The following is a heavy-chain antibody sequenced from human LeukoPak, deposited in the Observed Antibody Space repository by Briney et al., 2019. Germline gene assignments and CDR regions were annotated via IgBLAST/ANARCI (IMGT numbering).Heavy chain of an antibody. CDR2: INTNTGNP. CDR1: GYTFTSYG. J-gene: IGHJ6*03. D-gene: IGHD6-19*01. CDR3: ARDPRQYSSGWYKEWAYYYYMDV. Sequence: ASVKVSCKASGYTFTSYGISWVRQAPGQGLEWMGWINTNTGNPTYAQGFTGRFVFSLDTSVSTAYLQISSLKAEDTAVYYCARDPRQYSSGWYKEWAYYYYMDVWGKGTTVTVSS. V-gene: IGHV7-4-1*02.